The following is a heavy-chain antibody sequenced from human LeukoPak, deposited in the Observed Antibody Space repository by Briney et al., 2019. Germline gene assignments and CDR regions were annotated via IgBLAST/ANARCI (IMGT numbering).Heavy chain of an antibody. V-gene: IGHV3-30*01. CDR2: ISYDGSNK. CDR1: GFTFSSYA. J-gene: IGHJ4*02. D-gene: IGHD2-21*02. CDR3: ARGTCGGDCYFDY. Sequence: GGSLRLPCAASGFTFSSYAMHWVRQAPGKGLEWVAVISYDGSNKYYADSVKGRFTISRDNSKNTLYLQMNSLRAEDTAVYYCARGTCGGDCYFDYWGQGTLVTVSS.